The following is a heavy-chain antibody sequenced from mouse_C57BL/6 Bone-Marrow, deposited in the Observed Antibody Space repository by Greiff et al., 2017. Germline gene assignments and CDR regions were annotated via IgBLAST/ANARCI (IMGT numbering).Heavy chain of an antibody. Sequence: QQSCKASGYTFTSYWMHWVKQRPGRGLEWIGRIDPNSGGTKYNEKFKSKATLTVDKPSSTAYMQLSSLTSEDSAVYYCARPQLGRRAMDYWGQGTSVTVSS. J-gene: IGHJ4*01. D-gene: IGHD4-1*02. CDR2: IDPNSGGT. V-gene: IGHV1-72*01. CDR1: GYTFTSYW. CDR3: ARPQLGRRAMDY.